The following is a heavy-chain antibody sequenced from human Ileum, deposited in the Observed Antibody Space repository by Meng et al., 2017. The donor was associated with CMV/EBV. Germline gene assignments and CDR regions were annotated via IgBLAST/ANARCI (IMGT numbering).Heavy chain of an antibody. V-gene: IGHV3-66*02. Sequence: GGSLRLSCAASGFTVSSNYMSWVRQAPGKGLEWVSVIYSGGSTYYADSVKGRFTISRDNSKNTLYLQMNSLRAEDTAVYYCAREGGDYSHAFYYGMDVWGQGTTVTVSS. J-gene: IGHJ6*02. CDR1: GFTVSSNY. CDR2: IYSGGST. CDR3: AREGGDYSHAFYYGMDV. D-gene: IGHD4-11*01.